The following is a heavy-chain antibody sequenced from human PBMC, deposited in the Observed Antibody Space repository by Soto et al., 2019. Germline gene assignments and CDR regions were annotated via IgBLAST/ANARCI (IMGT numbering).Heavy chain of an antibody. J-gene: IGHJ6*02. V-gene: IGHV1-69*01. D-gene: IGHD3-22*01. CDR3: ARGVRYYYDSGGYRPPDYYGMDV. CDR2: IIPIFGTA. Sequence: QVQLVQSGAEVKKPGSSVKVSCKASGGTFSSYAISWVRQAPGQGLEWMGGIIPIFGTANYAQKFQGRVTITADESTSTAYMELSSLRSEDTAVYYCARGVRYYYDSGGYRPPDYYGMDVWGQGTTVTVSS. CDR1: GGTFSSYA.